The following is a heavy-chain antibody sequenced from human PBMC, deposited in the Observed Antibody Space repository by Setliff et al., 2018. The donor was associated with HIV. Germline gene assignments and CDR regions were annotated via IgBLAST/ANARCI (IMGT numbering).Heavy chain of an antibody. V-gene: IGHV7-4-1*02. CDR2: INTHTGSP. CDR1: GYTFINYA. D-gene: IGHD4-17*01. CDR3: ARALYGNYGGDINWLDP. Sequence: ASVKVSCKASGYTFINYAMNWVRQAPGQGLEWMGWINTHTGSPTYAQAFTGRFVFSVDTSVTTAYLQISSLKADDTAVYYCARALYGNYGGDINWLDPWGQGTLVTVSS. J-gene: IGHJ5*02.